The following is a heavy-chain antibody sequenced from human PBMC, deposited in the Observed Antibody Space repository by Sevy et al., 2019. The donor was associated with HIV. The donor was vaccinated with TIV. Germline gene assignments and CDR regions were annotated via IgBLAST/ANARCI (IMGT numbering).Heavy chain of an antibody. V-gene: IGHV3-21*01. Sequence: GESLKISCAASGFTFSRYSMNWVRQAPGKGLQWVSSISSSSNYIYYTDSLKGRFTISRDNAKNSLYLQMNSLRAEDTAVYYCARDKREAYFDNSVSSDAFDIWGQGTMVTVSS. D-gene: IGHD3-22*01. CDR1: GFTFSRYS. CDR3: ARDKREAYFDNSVSSDAFDI. J-gene: IGHJ3*02. CDR2: ISSSSNYI.